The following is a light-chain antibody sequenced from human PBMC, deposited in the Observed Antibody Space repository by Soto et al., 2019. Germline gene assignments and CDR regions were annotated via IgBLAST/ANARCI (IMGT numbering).Light chain of an antibody. J-gene: IGKJ2*01. V-gene: IGKV3-20*01. CDR3: QQYGSSPPYT. CDR2: GAS. Sequence: EIVLTQSPGTLSLSPGERATLSCRARQSVSSSYLAWYQQKPGQAPRLLIYGASSRATGIPDRFSGSGSGIDFTLTISRLEPEDFAVYYCQQYGSSPPYTFGQGTELEIK. CDR1: QSVSSSY.